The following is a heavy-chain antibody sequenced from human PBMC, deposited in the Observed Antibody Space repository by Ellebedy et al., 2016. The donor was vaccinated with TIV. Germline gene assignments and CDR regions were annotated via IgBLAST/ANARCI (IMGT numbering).Heavy chain of an antibody. J-gene: IGHJ6*03. CDR2: ISSSGRTI. CDR1: GFTFSDYY. D-gene: IGHD1-26*01. Sequence: GGSLRLSXATSGFTFSDYYMSWIRQAPGKGLEWISYISSSGRTIYYADSVMGRFTISRDNARNSLFLQMNSLRAEDTAVYYCARGDTTVYYFYMDVWGKGTTVTVSS. V-gene: IGHV3-11*01. CDR3: ARGDTTVYYFYMDV.